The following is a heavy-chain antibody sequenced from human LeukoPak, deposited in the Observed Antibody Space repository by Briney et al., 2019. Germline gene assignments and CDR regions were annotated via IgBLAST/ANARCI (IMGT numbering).Heavy chain of an antibody. CDR1: GGSVSSGSYY. CDR2: IYYSGST. J-gene: IGHJ6*02. V-gene: IGHV4-61*01. CDR3: ARDRGDTAHYYYYGMDV. D-gene: IGHD5-18*01. Sequence: SETLSLTCTVSGGSVSSGSYYWSWIRQPPGKGLEWIGYIYYSGSTNYNPSLKSRVTISVDTSKNQFSLKLSSVTAADTAVYYCARDRGDTAHYYYYGMDVWGQGPTVTVSS.